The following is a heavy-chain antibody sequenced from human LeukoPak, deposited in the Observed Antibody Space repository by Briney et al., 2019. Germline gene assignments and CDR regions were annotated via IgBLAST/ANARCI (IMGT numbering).Heavy chain of an antibody. CDR1: GGSINNYY. CDR3: AREEVPHGFDI. Sequence: SETLSLTCTASGGSINNYYWSWIRQPPGKGLEYIGYIYYSGSTNYNPSLKSRVTMSLDTSKNQFSLKLSSVTAADTAVYYCAREEVPHGFDIWGQGTMVTVSS. V-gene: IGHV4-59*01. J-gene: IGHJ3*02. CDR2: IYYSGST.